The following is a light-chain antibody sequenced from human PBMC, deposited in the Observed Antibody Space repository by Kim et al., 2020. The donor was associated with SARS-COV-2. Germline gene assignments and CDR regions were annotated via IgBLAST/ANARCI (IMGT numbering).Light chain of an antibody. Sequence: SVDPGKTARITCGGTNIGTKSVHWDQQKPGQAPVLVIYYDSDRPSGIPERFSGSNAGNMATLTISRVEAGDEADYFCQVWDSGTVVFGGGTQLTVL. CDR1: NIGTKS. CDR2: YDS. J-gene: IGLJ2*01. V-gene: IGLV3-21*04. CDR3: QVWDSGTVV.